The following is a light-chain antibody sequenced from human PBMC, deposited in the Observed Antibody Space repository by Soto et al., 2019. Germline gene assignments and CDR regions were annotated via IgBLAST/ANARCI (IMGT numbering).Light chain of an antibody. Sequence: DIQVTQSPSSLSASVGDKVTITCRASQNINDYLNWYQQRPGTPRKLLIYRASNLQSEVPSRFSGSRSGTDFSLTISSLQHEDFATYYCQQSYSLTRTFAQGTRV. CDR3: QQSYSLTRT. J-gene: IGKJ1*01. CDR2: RAS. CDR1: QNINDY. V-gene: IGKV1-39*01.